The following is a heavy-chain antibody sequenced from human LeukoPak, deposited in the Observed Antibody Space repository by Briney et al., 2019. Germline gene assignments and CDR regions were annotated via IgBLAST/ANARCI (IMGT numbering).Heavy chain of an antibody. J-gene: IGHJ4*02. CDR2: IYYSGST. V-gene: IGHV4-59*01. D-gene: IGHD2-21*02. CDR3: ARIIGPEYCGGDCYFDY. CDR1: GGSISSYY. Sequence: SETLPLTCTVSGGSISSYYWSWIRQPPGKGLEWIGYIYYSGSTNYNPSLKSRVTISVDTSKNQFSLKLSSVTAADTAVYYCARIIGPEYCGGDCYFDYWGQGTLVTVSS.